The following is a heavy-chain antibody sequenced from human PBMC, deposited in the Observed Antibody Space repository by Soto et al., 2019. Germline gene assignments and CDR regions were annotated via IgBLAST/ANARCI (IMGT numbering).Heavy chain of an antibody. CDR1: AFTLSDCY. CDR3: ATYGSSGYYIDH. D-gene: IGHD3-22*01. CDR2: ISNSSVSI. V-gene: IGHV3-11*01. Sequence: GGPLRLSCAASAFTLSDCYMSWVREAPGKGLEWVSTISNSSVSIYYADSVEGRFTISRDNSKDTLYVEMDSLRVEDTAVYYCATYGSSGYYIDHWGQGTLVTVSS. J-gene: IGHJ4*02.